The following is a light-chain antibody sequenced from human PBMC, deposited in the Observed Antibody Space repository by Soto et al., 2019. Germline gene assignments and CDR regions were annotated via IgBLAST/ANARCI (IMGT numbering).Light chain of an antibody. Sequence: QSVLIQPPSVSGSPGQSVTISCTGTSSDVGSYDYVSWYQQHPGTVPKPMIYNVNTRPSGVPDRFFGSKYGTSASLAITGLQAEDDADYYCESYDSSLSGSVFGGGTKLTVL. V-gene: IGLV2-11*01. CDR1: SSDVGSYDY. J-gene: IGLJ3*02. CDR3: ESYDSSLSGSV. CDR2: NVN.